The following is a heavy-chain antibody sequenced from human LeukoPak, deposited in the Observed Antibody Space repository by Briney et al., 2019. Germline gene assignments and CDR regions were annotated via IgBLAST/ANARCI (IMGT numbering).Heavy chain of an antibody. D-gene: IGHD6-6*01. V-gene: IGHV3-7*03. CDR3: AKVGAARPDPFDY. J-gene: IGHJ4*02. CDR2: INEDGSET. CDR1: GFTFSDSW. Sequence: GRSLRLSCAASGFTFSDSWMTWVRQTPGKGLARVANINEDGSETYYVDSVRGRFSISRDNAKNSMYLEMNSLRAEDTAVYYCAKVGAARPDPFDYWGQGTLVTVSS.